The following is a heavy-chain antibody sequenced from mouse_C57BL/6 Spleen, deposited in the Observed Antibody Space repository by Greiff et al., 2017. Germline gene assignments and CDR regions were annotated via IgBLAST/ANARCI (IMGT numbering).Heavy chain of an antibody. CDR2: IDPSDSYT. D-gene: IGHD1-1*01. CDR3: ARITTVVARRYFDV. V-gene: IGHV1-69*01. CDR1: GYTFTSYW. Sequence: VQLQQPGAELVMPGASVKLSCKASGYTFTSYWMHWVKQRPGQGLEWIGEIDPSDSYTNYNQKFKGKSTLTVDKSSSTAYMQLSSLTSEDAAVYYCARITTVVARRYFDVWGTGTTVTVSS. J-gene: IGHJ1*03.